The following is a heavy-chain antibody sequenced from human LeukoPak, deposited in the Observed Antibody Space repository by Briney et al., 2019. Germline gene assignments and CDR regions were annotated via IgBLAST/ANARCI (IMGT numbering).Heavy chain of an antibody. CDR3: ARVRGSYPKNWFDP. D-gene: IGHD1-26*01. CDR2: IYTSGST. J-gene: IGHJ5*02. V-gene: IGHV4-61*02. Sequence: PSQTLSLTCTVSGGSISSGSYYWSWIRQPAGKGLEWIGRIYTSGSTNYNPSLKSRVTISVDTSKNQFSLKLSSVTAADTAVYYCARVRGSYPKNWFDPWGQGTLVTVSS. CDR1: GGSISSGSYY.